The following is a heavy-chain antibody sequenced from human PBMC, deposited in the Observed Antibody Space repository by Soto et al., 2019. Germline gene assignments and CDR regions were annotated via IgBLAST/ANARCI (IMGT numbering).Heavy chain of an antibody. V-gene: IGHV4-34*01. CDR2: INHSGST. CDR1: GGSFSGYY. CDR3: ARDLPVIVGATGPHNFDY. Sequence: PSETLSLTCAVYGGSFSGYYWSWIRQPPGTGLEWIGEINHSGSTNSNPALKSRVTISVDTSKNQFSLKLSSVTAADTAVYYCARDLPVIVGATGPHNFDYWGQGTLVTVSS. D-gene: IGHD1-26*01. J-gene: IGHJ4*02.